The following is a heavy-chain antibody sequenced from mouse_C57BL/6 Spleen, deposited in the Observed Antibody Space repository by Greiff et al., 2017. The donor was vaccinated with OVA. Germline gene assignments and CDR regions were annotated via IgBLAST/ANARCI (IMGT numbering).Heavy chain of an antibody. J-gene: IGHJ1*03. D-gene: IGHD2-5*01. V-gene: IGHV5-12*01. CDR2: ISNGGGST. CDR1: GFTFSDYY. Sequence: EVQRVESGGGLVQPGGSLKLSCAASGFTFSDYYMYWVRQTPEKRLEWVAYISNGGGSTYYPDTVKGRFTISRDNAKNTLYLQMSRLKSEDTAMYYCATSNGGYFDVWGTGTTGTVSS. CDR3: ATSNGGYFDV.